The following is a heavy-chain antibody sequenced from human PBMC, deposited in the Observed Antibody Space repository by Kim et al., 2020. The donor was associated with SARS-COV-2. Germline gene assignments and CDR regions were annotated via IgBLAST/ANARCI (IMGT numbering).Heavy chain of an antibody. CDR3: ARDLGYSGYDYWPGSAPRRDYYYGMDV. CDR2: IIPIFGTA. J-gene: IGHJ6*02. D-gene: IGHD5-12*01. V-gene: IGHV1-69*13. CDR1: GGTFSSYA. Sequence: SVKVSCKASGGTFSSYAISWVRQAPGQGLEWMGGIIPIFGTANYAQKFQGRVTITADESTSTAYMELSSLRSEDTAVYYCARDLGYSGYDYWPGSAPRRDYYYGMDVWGQGTTVTVSS.